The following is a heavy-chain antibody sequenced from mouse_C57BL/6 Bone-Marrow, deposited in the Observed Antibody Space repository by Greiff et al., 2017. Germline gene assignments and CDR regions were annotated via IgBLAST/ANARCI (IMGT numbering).Heavy chain of an antibody. Sequence: QVQLQQSGAELVKPGASVKMSCKASGYTFTSYWITWVKQRPGQGLEWIGDIYPTSGRTNYNEKFKSKAILTVDTSSNTAYMQLSRLTSEDSAVFYCARSGPLGRSFDYWGQGTTLTVSS. CDR2: IYPTSGRT. D-gene: IGHD4-1*01. V-gene: IGHV1-55*01. CDR1: GYTFTSYW. J-gene: IGHJ2*01. CDR3: ARSGPLGRSFDY.